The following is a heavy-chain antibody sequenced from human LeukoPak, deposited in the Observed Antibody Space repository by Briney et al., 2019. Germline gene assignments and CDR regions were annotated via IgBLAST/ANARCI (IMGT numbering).Heavy chain of an antibody. D-gene: IGHD1-26*01. V-gene: IGHV3-48*03. Sequence: GGSLRLSCAASGFTFSSYEMNWVRQAPGKGLEWISYVTSTGGTTYYADSVKGRFTISRDNAKNSLYLQMSSLRAEDTAVYYCAREGGSKNWFDPWGQGTLVTVSS. CDR2: VTSTGGTT. J-gene: IGHJ5*02. CDR1: GFTFSSYE. CDR3: AREGGSKNWFDP.